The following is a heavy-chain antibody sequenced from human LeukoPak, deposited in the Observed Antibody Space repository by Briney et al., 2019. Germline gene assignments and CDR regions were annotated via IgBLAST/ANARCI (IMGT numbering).Heavy chain of an antibody. Sequence: ASVKVSCKASGYTFTGYYMHWVRQAPGQGLEWMGWNNPNSGSTNYAQKFQGRVTMTRDTSISTAYMELSRLRSDDTAVYYCARGRGTGPCDYWGQGTLVTVSS. CDR1: GYTFTGYY. J-gene: IGHJ4*02. CDR2: NNPNSGST. V-gene: IGHV1-2*02. D-gene: IGHD1-1*01. CDR3: ARGRGTGPCDY.